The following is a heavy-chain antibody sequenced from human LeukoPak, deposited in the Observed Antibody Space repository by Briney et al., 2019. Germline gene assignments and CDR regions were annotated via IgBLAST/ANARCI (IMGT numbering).Heavy chain of an antibody. CDR3: ARGLLPTAIGWFDP. CDR1: DGFISSYY. J-gene: IGHJ5*02. D-gene: IGHD2-21*02. Sequence: PSETLSLTCTVSDGFISSYYWSWIRQPAGKGLEWIGRIYTSGSSNYNPSLKGRVTMSVDTSRNQFSLKLSSVTAADTAVYYCARGLLPTAIGWFDPWGQGTRVTVSS. CDR2: IYTSGSS. V-gene: IGHV4-4*07.